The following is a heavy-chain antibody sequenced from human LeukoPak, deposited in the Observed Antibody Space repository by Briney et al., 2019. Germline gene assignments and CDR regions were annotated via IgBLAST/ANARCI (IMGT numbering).Heavy chain of an antibody. D-gene: IGHD1-26*01. J-gene: IGHJ3*02. V-gene: IGHV3-74*01. CDR3: ARTVGATPGAFDI. CDR1: GFTFSRYW. CDR2: INSDGRRT. Sequence: GGSLRLSCEASGFTFSRYWMHWVRQAPGKGLVWVSRINSDGRRTTYADSVRGRFTISRDNAKNSLYLQMNSLRAEDTAVYYCARTVGATPGAFDIWGQGTMVTVSS.